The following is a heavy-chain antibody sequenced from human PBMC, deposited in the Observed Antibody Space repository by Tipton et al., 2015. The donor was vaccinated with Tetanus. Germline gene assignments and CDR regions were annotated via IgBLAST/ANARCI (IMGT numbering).Heavy chain of an antibody. Sequence: SLRLSCAASGFTFSNYWMPWVRQAPGKWLEWVANMNQDGSEIYYADSVKGRFTISRDNAKRSLYLQMNSLRAEDTAIYYCARDGFPYSSSDCGQGTLVFVSS. J-gene: IGHJ4*02. D-gene: IGHD6-6*01. CDR1: GFTFSNYW. V-gene: IGHV3-7*01. CDR2: MNQDGSEI. CDR3: ARDGFPYSSSD.